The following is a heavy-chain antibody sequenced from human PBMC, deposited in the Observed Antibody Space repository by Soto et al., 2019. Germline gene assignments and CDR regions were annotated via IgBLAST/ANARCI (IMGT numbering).Heavy chain of an antibody. CDR3: ARGPGPYDFWSGYSFDY. J-gene: IGHJ4*02. CDR2: INPNSGGT. D-gene: IGHD3-3*01. CDR1: GYTFTGYY. Sequence: ASVKVSCKASGYTFTGYYMHWVRQAPGQGLEWTGWINPNSGGTNYAQKFQGWVTMTRDTSISTAYMELSRLRSDDTAVYYCARGPGPYDFWSGYSFDYWGQGTLVTVSS. V-gene: IGHV1-2*04.